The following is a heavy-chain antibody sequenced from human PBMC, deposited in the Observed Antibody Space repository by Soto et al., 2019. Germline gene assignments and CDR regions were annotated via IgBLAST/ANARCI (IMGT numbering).Heavy chain of an antibody. V-gene: IGHV1-18*04. CDR3: ARDQPASFCLYCDGYHRDRHYFSARGTSDP. CDR1: GSSNASYG. Sequence: GSSVMLSCKARGSSNASYGLHWVRPASAQGKEWMGWISAYNGNTNYAQKLQGRVTMTTDTSTSTAYMELRSLRSDDTAVYYCARDQPASFCLYCDGYHRDRHYFSARGTSDP. CDR2: ISAYNGNT. D-gene: IGHD2-8*02. J-gene: IGHJ5*02.